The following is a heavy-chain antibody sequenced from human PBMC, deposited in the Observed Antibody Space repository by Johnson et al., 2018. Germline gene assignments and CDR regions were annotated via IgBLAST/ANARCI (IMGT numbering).Heavy chain of an antibody. CDR3: TTELRPVYGGNSSGAFDI. V-gene: IGHV3-15*01. CDR2: IKSKTDGGTT. D-gene: IGHD4-23*01. CDR1: GFTFSNAW. Sequence: EVQLVESGGGLVKPGGSLRLSCAASGFTFSNAWMSWVRQAPGKGLEWVGRIKSKTDGGTTDYAAPVKGRFTISRDDSKNTLCLQRSSLKTEDTAVYYCTTELRPVYGGNSSGAFDIVGPGTMVTVSS. J-gene: IGHJ3*02.